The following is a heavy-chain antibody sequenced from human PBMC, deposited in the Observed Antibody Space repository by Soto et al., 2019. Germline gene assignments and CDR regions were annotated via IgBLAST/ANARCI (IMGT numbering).Heavy chain of an antibody. CDR1: GYTFTHYY. V-gene: IGHV1-46*01. D-gene: IGHD6-13*01. Sequence: QVQLVQSGAEVKKPGASVKVSCRTSGYTFTHYYIHWVRQAPGQGLEWLAIINPASGSTNYAQDFQGRATLTMDTSTTTVYMELSGLRAEDPAIFYCARDLAAGDHWGQGTLVTVSS. CDR2: INPASGST. J-gene: IGHJ4*02. CDR3: ARDLAAGDH.